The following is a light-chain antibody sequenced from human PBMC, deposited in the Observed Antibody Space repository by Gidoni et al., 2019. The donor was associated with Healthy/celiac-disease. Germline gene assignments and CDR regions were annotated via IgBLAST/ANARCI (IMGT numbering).Light chain of an antibody. CDR2: YAS. CDR1: QDISNY. J-gene: IGKJ4*01. CDR3: QQYDNLPPLT. V-gene: IGKV1-33*01. Sequence: DIQMTQSPSSLSASVGDRVTITCQASQDISNYLNWYQQKPGKAPKLLIYYASNLETGVPSRFSGSVSGTDFTFTISSLQPEDIATYYCQQYDNLPPLTFGGGTKVEIK.